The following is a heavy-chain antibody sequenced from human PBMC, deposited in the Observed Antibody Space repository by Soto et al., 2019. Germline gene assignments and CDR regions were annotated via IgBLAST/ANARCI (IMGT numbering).Heavy chain of an antibody. CDR2: IYYSGST. V-gene: IGHV4-59*01. D-gene: IGHD5-12*01. CDR1: GGSISSYY. CDR3: ARDETSRDGYNFSY. Sequence: SETLSLTCTVSGGSISSYYWSWIRQPPGKELEWIGYIYYSGSTNYNPSLKSRVTISVDTSKNQFSLKLSSVTAADTAVYYCARDETSRDGYNFSYWGQGTLVTVSS. J-gene: IGHJ4*02.